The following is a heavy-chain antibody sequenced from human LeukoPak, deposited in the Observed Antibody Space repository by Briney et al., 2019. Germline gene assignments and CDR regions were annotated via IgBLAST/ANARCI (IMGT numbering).Heavy chain of an antibody. V-gene: IGHV3-11*01. Sequence: GGSLRLSCAASGFTFSDYYMNWIRQAPGKGLEWVSYISSSGSTIYYADSVKGRFTISRDNAKNSLYLQMNSLRAEDTAVYYCARQCSYGSRAFDYWGQGTLVTVSS. D-gene: IGHD5-18*01. CDR2: ISSSGSTI. J-gene: IGHJ4*02. CDR1: GFTFSDYY. CDR3: ARQCSYGSRAFDY.